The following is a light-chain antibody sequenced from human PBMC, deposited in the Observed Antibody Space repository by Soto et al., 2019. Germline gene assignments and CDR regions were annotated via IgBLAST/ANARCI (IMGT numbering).Light chain of an antibody. CDR2: VNNDGSH. CDR1: SGHSSNA. CDR3: QTWETGSVI. J-gene: IGLJ2*01. V-gene: IGLV4-69*01. Sequence: QPVLTQSPSASASLGASVKLTCTLSSGHSSNAIAWHQQLPQKGPRYLMKVNNDGSHTKGAGIPDRFSGSSSGAERYLIISSLQSDDEADYYCQTWETGSVIFGGRTKLTVL.